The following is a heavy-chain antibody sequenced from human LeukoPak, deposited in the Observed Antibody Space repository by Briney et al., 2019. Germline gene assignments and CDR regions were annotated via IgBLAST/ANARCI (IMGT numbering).Heavy chain of an antibody. V-gene: IGHV3-23*01. CDR2: IRGSGGST. CDR3: AKDKYSGYDTNFDY. D-gene: IGHD5-12*01. CDR1: GFTFSSYA. J-gene: IGHJ4*02. Sequence: GGSLRLSCAASGFTFSSYAMSWVRQAPGKGREGVSAIRGSGGSTYYADSVKGRFTIPRDNSKNTLYLQMNSLRAEDTAVYYCAKDKYSGYDTNFDYWGQGTLVTVSS.